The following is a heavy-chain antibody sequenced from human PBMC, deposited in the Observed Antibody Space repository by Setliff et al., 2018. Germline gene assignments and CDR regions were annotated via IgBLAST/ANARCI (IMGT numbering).Heavy chain of an antibody. CDR3: ASTPDGDLYYNFWSGYYLTLDY. CDR1: GGSTSSSSYY. Sequence: SETLSLTCTVSGGSTSSSSYYWGWIRQPPGKGLEWIGSIYYSGGTYYNPSLKSRVTISVDTSKNQFSLKLSSVTAADTAVYYCASTPDGDLYYNFWSGYYLTLDYWGQGTLVTVSS. J-gene: IGHJ4*02. D-gene: IGHD3-3*01. V-gene: IGHV4-39*07. CDR2: IYYSGGT.